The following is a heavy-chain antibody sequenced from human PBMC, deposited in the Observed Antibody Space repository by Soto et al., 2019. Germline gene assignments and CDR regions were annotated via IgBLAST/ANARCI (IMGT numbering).Heavy chain of an antibody. CDR3: AKDRVAVAGISSGYFQH. J-gene: IGHJ1*01. Sequence: PGGSLRLSCAASGFTFSSYAMSWVRQAPGKRLEWVSAISGSGGSTYYADSVKGRFTISRDNSRNTLYLQMNSLRAEDTAVYYCAKDRVAVAGISSGYFQHWGQGTLVTVSS. CDR2: ISGSGGST. V-gene: IGHV3-23*01. D-gene: IGHD6-19*01. CDR1: GFTFSSYA.